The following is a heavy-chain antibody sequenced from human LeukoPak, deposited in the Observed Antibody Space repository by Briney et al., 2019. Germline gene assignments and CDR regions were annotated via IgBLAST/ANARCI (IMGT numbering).Heavy chain of an antibody. J-gene: IGHJ5*02. Sequence: SETLSLTCTVSGGSISSYYWSWIRQPAGKGLEWIGRIYTSGSTNYNPSLKSRVTMSVDTSKNQFSLKLSSVTAADTAVYYCARDTQQDFWSGYYTWCDPWGQGTLVTVSS. CDR2: IYTSGST. V-gene: IGHV4-4*07. CDR1: GGSISSYY. CDR3: ARDTQQDFWSGYYTWCDP. D-gene: IGHD3-3*01.